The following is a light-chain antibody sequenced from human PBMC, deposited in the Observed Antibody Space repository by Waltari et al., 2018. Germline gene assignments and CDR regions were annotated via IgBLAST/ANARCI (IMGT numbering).Light chain of an antibody. Sequence: QSALTQPASVSGSPGQSITISCTGTSSAVGGYNYVSWYQQHPGKAPKLMIYVVSNRPSGVSNRFSGSKSGNTASLTISGLQAEDEADYYCSSYTSSSTLWVFGGGTKLTVL. V-gene: IGLV2-14*03. CDR3: SSYTSSSTLWV. CDR2: VVS. CDR1: SSAVGGYNY. J-gene: IGLJ3*02.